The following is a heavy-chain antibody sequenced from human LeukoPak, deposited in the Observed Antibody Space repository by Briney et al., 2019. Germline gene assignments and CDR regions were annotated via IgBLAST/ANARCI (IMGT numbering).Heavy chain of an antibody. D-gene: IGHD5-24*01. J-gene: IGHJ2*01. CDR2: ISWNSGSI. V-gene: IGHV3-9*01. CDR3: AKDQGEMATILWYFDL. Sequence: GRSLRLSCAASGFTFDDYAMHWVRQAPGKGLEWVSGISWNSGSIGYADSVKGRFTISRDNAKNSLYLQMNSLRAEDTALYYCAKDQGEMATILWYFDLWGRGTLVTVSS. CDR1: GFTFDDYA.